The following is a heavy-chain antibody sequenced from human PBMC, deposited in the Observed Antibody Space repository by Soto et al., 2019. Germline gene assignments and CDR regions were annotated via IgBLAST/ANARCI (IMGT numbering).Heavy chain of an antibody. CDR3: ARLGYCSSTSCYVHY. Sequence: EVQLLESGGGLVQPGGSLRLSCAASGFTFSSYAMSWVRQAPGKGLEWVSAISGSGGSTYYADSVKGRFTISRDNSKNTLYLQMNSLRAEDTAVYYCARLGYCSSTSCYVHYWGQGTLVTVSS. D-gene: IGHD2-2*01. V-gene: IGHV3-23*01. J-gene: IGHJ4*02. CDR1: GFTFSSYA. CDR2: ISGSGGST.